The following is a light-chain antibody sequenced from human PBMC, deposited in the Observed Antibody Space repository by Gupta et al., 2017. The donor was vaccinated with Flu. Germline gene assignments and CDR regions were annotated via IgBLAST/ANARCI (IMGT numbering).Light chain of an antibody. CDR2: GAS. V-gene: IGKV1-27*01. Sequence: PYSVSASVGDRVTIACRASQDISNYLAWYQQKPGQPPKLLIYGASSLQSGVPSRFSGSGSGTDFTLTITNLQPGDFATYYCQKDDRGPPTFGGGTKVDIK. J-gene: IGKJ4*01. CDR3: QKDDRGPPT. CDR1: QDISNY.